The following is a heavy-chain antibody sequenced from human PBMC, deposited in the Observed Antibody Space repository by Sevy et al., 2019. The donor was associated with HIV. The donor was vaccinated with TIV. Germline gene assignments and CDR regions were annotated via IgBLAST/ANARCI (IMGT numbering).Heavy chain of an antibody. CDR1: GFTFSTYW. Sequence: GGSLRLSCAASGFTFSTYWMTWVRQAPGTGLEWVANIKYDGSEKYYVDSVKGRFTISRDKAKNSLYLQMNSLRAEDKAVYYCARDLAHGSEDYGDYYFDFWGQGTLVTVSS. CDR2: IKYDGSEK. D-gene: IGHD4-17*01. J-gene: IGHJ4*02. CDR3: ARDLAHGSEDYGDYYFDF. V-gene: IGHV3-7*01.